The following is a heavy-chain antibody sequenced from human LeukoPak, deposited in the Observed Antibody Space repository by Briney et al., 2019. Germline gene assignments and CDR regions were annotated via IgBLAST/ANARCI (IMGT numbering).Heavy chain of an antibody. D-gene: IGHD6-13*01. V-gene: IGHV3-21*01. J-gene: IGHJ4*02. Sequence: NPGGSLRLSCAAPGFTFSSYSMNWVRQAPGKGLEWVSSISSSSSYIYYADSVKGRFTISRDNAKNSLYLQMNSLRAEDTAVYYCARSFLSIAAAATDYWGQGTLVTVSS. CDR2: ISSSSSYI. CDR3: ARSFLSIAAAATDY. CDR1: GFTFSSYS.